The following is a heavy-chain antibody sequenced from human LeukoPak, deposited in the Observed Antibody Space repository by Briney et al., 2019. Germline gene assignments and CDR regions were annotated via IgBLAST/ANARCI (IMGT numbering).Heavy chain of an antibody. Sequence: SETLSLTCAVSGGSISSSNWWSWVRQPPGKGLEWIGEIYHSGSTNYNPSLKSRVTISVDKSKNQFSLKLSSVTAADTAVYYCASMVRGVIIFGTPRFDYWGQGTLVTVSS. D-gene: IGHD3-10*01. CDR1: GGSISSSNW. V-gene: IGHV4-4*02. CDR2: IYHSGST. CDR3: ASMVRGVIIFGTPRFDY. J-gene: IGHJ4*02.